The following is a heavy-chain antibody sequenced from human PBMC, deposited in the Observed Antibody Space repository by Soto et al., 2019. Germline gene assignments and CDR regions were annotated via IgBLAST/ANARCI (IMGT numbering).Heavy chain of an antibody. J-gene: IGHJ5*02. Sequence: SETLSLTCTVSGDPLSSGSYYWSWIRQSPGKRLEWIAYIYYTGTTKYNPSLKSRVTISVDTSKNQFSLRLTSVTAADTAVYYWPRAASPYFALLSAFPPGAPVTLVPV. CDR2: IYYTGTT. CDR1: GDPLSSGSYY. D-gene: IGHD3-9*01. V-gene: IGHV4-61*01. CDR3: PRAASPYFALLSAFPP.